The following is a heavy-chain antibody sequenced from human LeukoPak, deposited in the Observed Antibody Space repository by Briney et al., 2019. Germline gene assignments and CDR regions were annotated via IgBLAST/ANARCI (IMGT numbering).Heavy chain of an antibody. D-gene: IGHD2-8*01. J-gene: IGHJ5*02. V-gene: IGHV1-69*01. CDR1: GGTFSSYA. CDR2: IIPIFGTA. CDR3: ARDNKYCTNGECYLNWFDP. Sequence: SVKVSCKASGGTFSSYAISWVRQAPGQGLEWMGGIIPIFGTANYAQKFQGRVTITADESTSTAYMELSSLRSEDTAVYYCARDNKYCTNGECYLNWFDPWGQGTLVTVSS.